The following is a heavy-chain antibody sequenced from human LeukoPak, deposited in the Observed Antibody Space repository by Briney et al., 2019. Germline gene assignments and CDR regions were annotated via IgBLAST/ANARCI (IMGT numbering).Heavy chain of an antibody. CDR1: GFTFSTYS. D-gene: IGHD3-22*01. Sequence: GGSLRLSCAASGFTFSTYSMNWVRQAPGKGLEWVSSISGSSNYIYYADSVKGRFTISRDNAKNSLYLQMNSLRAEDTAVYYCARDPPYYDSSGYYYDYWGQGTLVTVSS. CDR3: ARDPPYYDSSGYYYDY. CDR2: ISGSSNYI. J-gene: IGHJ4*02. V-gene: IGHV3-21*01.